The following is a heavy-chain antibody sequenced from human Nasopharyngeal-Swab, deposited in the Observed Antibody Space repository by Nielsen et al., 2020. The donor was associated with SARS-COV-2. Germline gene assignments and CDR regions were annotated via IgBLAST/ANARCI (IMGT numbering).Heavy chain of an antibody. CDR1: GFTFSSYS. CDR2: ISTGGNII. J-gene: IGHJ6*02. V-gene: IGHV3-48*04. CDR3: ARDRTTIFGVVISVYYYGMDV. D-gene: IGHD3-3*01. Sequence: GESLKISCAASGFTFSSYSMNWVRQAPGKGLQWVSYISTGGNIIHYADSVKGRFTISRDNAKNSLYLQMNTLRAEDTAVYYCARDRTTIFGVVISVYYYGMDVWGQGTTVTVSS.